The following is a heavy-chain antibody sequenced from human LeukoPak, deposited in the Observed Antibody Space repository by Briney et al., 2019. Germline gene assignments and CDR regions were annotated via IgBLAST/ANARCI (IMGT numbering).Heavy chain of an antibody. CDR1: GFTFDDYA. D-gene: IGHD5-24*01. CDR3: AKGGDGYNSQFDY. J-gene: IGHJ4*02. Sequence: GRSLRLSCAASGFTFDDYAMHWVRQAPGKGLEWASGISWNSGSIGYADSVKGRFTISRDNAKNSLYLQMNSLRAEDMALYYCAKGGDGYNSQFDYWGQGTLVTVSS. CDR2: ISWNSGSI. V-gene: IGHV3-9*03.